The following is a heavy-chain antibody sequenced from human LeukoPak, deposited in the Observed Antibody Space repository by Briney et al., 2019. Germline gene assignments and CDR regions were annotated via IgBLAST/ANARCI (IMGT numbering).Heavy chain of an antibody. CDR2: ISGSGGST. D-gene: IGHD3-9*01. Sequence: PGGSLSLSCAASGFTFSSYAMSWVRQAPGKGLEWVSAISGSGGSTYYAASEKGRFTISRDNSKNTLYLQMNSLRAEDTAVYYCAKGKLYDILTCFDYWGQGTLVTVSS. V-gene: IGHV3-23*01. CDR3: AKGKLYDILTCFDY. CDR1: GFTFSSYA. J-gene: IGHJ4*02.